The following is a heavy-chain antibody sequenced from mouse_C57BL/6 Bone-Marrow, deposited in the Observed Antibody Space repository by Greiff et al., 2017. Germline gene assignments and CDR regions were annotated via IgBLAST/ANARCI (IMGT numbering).Heavy chain of an antibody. D-gene: IGHD2-5*01. J-gene: IGHJ3*01. V-gene: IGHV1-66*01. CDR1: GYSFTSYY. CDR2: IYPGSGNT. CDR3: ARSDYSNPEWFAY. Sequence: QVHVKQSGPELVKPGASVKISCKASGYSFTSYYIHWVKQRHGQGLEWIGWIYPGSGNTKYNEKFKGKATLTADTSSSTAYMQLSSLTSEDSAVYYCARSDYSNPEWFAYWGQGTLVTVSA.